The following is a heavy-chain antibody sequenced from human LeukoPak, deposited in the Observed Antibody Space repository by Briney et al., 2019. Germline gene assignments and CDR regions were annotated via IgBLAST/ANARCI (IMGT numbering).Heavy chain of an antibody. CDR1: GGTFSNYA. D-gene: IGHD3-22*01. Sequence: GSSVKVSCKASGGTFSNYAINWVRQAPGQGLEWMGGVLPIFNKTNYAQKFQGRVTITTDEFTSAAYMELSSLGSEDTAVYYCVRDGRKYYDSSVLDYFDYWGQGTLATVSS. J-gene: IGHJ4*02. CDR2: VLPIFNKT. V-gene: IGHV1-69*05. CDR3: VRDGRKYYDSSVLDYFDY.